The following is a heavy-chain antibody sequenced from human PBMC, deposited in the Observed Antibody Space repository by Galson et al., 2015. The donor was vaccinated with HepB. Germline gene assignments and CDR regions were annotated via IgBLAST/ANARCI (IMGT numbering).Heavy chain of an antibody. CDR3: ARIRSSSWYGGDAFDI. J-gene: IGHJ3*02. Sequence: SVKVSCKASGGTFSSYAISWVRQAPGQGLEWIGRIIPILGIANYAQKFQGRVTITADKSTSTAYMELSSLRSEDTAVYYCARIRSSSWYGGDAFDIWGQGTMVTVSS. D-gene: IGHD6-13*01. V-gene: IGHV1-69*04. CDR2: IIPILGIA. CDR1: GGTFSSYA.